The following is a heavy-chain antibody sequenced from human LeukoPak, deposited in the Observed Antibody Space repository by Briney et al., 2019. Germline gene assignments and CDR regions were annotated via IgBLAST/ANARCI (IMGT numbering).Heavy chain of an antibody. CDR3: VRDLGGRSGH. D-gene: IGHD1-26*01. CDR1: GFTFSSNW. Sequence: QSGGSLRLSCAASGFTFSSNWMHSDRQAPGKGLVWVSRINEDGSTTNYADSVKGRSTIFRDNAKNTLYLQMNSLRAEDTAVYYCVRDLGGRSGHWGQGTLVTVSS. J-gene: IGHJ4*02. CDR2: INEDGSTT. V-gene: IGHV3-74*01.